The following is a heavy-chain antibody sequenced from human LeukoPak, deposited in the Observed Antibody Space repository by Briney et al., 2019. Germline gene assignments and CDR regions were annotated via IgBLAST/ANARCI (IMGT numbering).Heavy chain of an antibody. CDR1: GGSITSYY. CDR3: ARDRYLNWFDP. V-gene: IGHV4-59*01. J-gene: IGHJ5*02. Sequence: PSETLSLTCTVSGGSITSYYWSWIRQPPGKGREWIGYISYSGSTNYNPSLKSRVTISVDTSKNQFSLKLSSLTAADTAVYYCARDRYLNWFDPWGQGTPVTVSA. CDR2: ISYSGST. D-gene: IGHD1-14*01.